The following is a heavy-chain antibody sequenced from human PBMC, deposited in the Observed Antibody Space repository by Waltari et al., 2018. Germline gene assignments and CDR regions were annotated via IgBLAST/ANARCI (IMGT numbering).Heavy chain of an antibody. CDR3: ARDPYGDYVNWFDP. J-gene: IGHJ5*02. V-gene: IGHV1-69*01. Sequence: QVQLVQSGAEVKKPGSSVKVSCKASGGTFGSYATIWLRQAPGQGLEWMGGIIPIFGTANYAQKFQGRVTITADESTSTAYMELSSLRSEDTAVYYCARDPYGDYVNWFDPWGQGTLVTVSS. CDR2: IIPIFGTA. D-gene: IGHD4-17*01. CDR1: GGTFGSYA.